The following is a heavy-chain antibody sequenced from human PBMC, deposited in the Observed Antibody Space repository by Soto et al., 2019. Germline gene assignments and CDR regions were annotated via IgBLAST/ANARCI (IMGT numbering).Heavy chain of an antibody. CDR1: GYTFSSYT. CDR2: ISFNNGDT. J-gene: IGHJ4*02. V-gene: IGHV1-18*04. D-gene: IGHD3-22*01. CDR3: ASGRYDASGYFDY. Sequence: QVQLVQSGPEVKKPGASVKVSCKTSGYTFSSYTISWVRQAPGQGLEWMGWISFNNGDTKYAQKFQDRVTFTADTSLNTAYMELSSLRSDDTAMFYCASGRYDASGYFDYWGQGTLVTVSS.